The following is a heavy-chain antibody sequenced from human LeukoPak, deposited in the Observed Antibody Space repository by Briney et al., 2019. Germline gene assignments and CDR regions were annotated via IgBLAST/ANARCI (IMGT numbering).Heavy chain of an antibody. D-gene: IGHD2-2*01. Sequence: GASVKVSCKPSGYSFTSYAISWVRQAPGQGLEWMGGIIPIFGTANYAQKFQGRVTITTDESTSTAYMELSSLRSEDTAVYYCARGGELLSQRGAFDIWGQGTMVTVSS. CDR1: GYSFTSYA. CDR2: IIPIFGTA. J-gene: IGHJ3*02. V-gene: IGHV1-69*05. CDR3: ARGGELLSQRGAFDI.